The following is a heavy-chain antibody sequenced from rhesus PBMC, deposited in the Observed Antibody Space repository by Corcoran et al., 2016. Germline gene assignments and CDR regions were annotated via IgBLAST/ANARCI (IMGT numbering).Heavy chain of an antibody. J-gene: IGHJ4*01. CDR2: IDGNSAST. D-gene: IGHD3-34*01. V-gene: IGHV4-73*01. CDR1: GGSIRGYYY. CDR3: ARGLWAYYFDY. Sequence: QVKLQQWGEGLVKPSEPLSLPCAVYGGSIRGYYYWSWIRQPPGKGLEWIGNIDGNSASTNYNPSLKNRVTISKDTSKNQFSLKLSSVTAADTAVYYCARGLWAYYFDYWGQGVLVTVSS.